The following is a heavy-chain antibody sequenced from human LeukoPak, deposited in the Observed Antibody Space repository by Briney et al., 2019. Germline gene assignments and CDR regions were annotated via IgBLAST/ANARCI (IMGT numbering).Heavy chain of an antibody. CDR3: ARFGVTTIRGAFDI. Sequence: PSETLSLTCTVPGGSISSYYWSWIRRPPGKGLEWIGYIYYSGSTNYNPSLKSRVTISVDTSKNQFSLKLSSVTAADTAVYYCARFGVTTIRGAFDIWGQGTMVTVSS. D-gene: IGHD4-11*01. J-gene: IGHJ3*02. CDR1: GGSISSYY. CDR2: IYYSGST. V-gene: IGHV4-59*08.